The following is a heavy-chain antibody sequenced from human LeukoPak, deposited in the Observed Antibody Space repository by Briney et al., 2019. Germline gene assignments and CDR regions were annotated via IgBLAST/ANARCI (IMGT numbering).Heavy chain of an antibody. CDR3: AKTTAGYSSGRYPGWPIDY. Sequence: PGGSLTLSCAASGFTFNSYAIYWVRQAPGKGLEWVSGISGSGGSTYHADSVKGRFSISSDNSRNTVFLQMHSLRAEDTALYYCAKTTAGYSSGRYPGWPIDYWGQGTLVTVSS. V-gene: IGHV3-23*01. D-gene: IGHD6-19*01. J-gene: IGHJ4*02. CDR2: ISGSGGST. CDR1: GFTFNSYA.